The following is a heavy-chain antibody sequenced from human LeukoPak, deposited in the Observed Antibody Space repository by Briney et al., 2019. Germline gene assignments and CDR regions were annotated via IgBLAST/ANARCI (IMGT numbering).Heavy chain of an antibody. CDR3: ARDGPLFGSLDY. Sequence: SGGSLRLSCAASGFTFSSYAMHWVRQAPGKGLEWVAVISYDGSNKYYADSVKGRFTISRDNSKNTQYLQMNSLRAEDTAVYYCARDGPLFGSLDYWGQGTLVTVSS. V-gene: IGHV3-30-3*01. D-gene: IGHD3-10*01. J-gene: IGHJ4*02. CDR1: GFTFSSYA. CDR2: ISYDGSNK.